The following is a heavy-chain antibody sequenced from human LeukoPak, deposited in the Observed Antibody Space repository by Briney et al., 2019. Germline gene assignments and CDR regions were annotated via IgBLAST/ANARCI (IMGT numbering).Heavy chain of an antibody. Sequence: GGSLRLSCAASGFTFSSYSMNWVRQAPGKGLEWVSYISSSSSTIYYADSVKGRFTISRDSAKNSLYLQMNSLRAEDTAVYYCARDRGVYTAMPWGKGTTVTVSS. CDR2: ISSSSSTI. D-gene: IGHD5-18*01. J-gene: IGHJ6*04. CDR1: GFTFSSYS. V-gene: IGHV3-48*01. CDR3: ARDRGVYTAMP.